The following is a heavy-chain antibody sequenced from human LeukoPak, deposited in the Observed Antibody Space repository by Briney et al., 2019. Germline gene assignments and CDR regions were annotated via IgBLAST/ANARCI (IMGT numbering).Heavy chain of an antibody. Sequence: GGSLRLSCAASGFTFSSYGMHRVRQAPGKGLEWVAVIWYDGSNKYYADSVKGRFTISRDNSKNTLYLQMNSLRAEDTAVYYCASQGPNCSGGSCYYYYYGMDVWGQGTTVTVSS. CDR2: IWYDGSNK. CDR3: ASQGPNCSGGSCYYYYYGMDV. V-gene: IGHV3-33*01. CDR1: GFTFSSYG. D-gene: IGHD2-15*01. J-gene: IGHJ6*02.